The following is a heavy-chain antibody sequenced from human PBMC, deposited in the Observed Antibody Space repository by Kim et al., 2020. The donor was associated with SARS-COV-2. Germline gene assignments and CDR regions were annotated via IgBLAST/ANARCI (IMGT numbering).Heavy chain of an antibody. J-gene: IGHJ1*01. Sequence: GGSLRLSCAASGFTFSSYAMHWVRQAPGKGLEWVALISYGGSDKYYADSVKGRVTISRDNSRNTLYLQMNSLRADDSAVYYCARASSRISWEEYFQHWGQGTLVTVSS. CDR2: ISYGGSDK. CDR3: ARASSRISWEEYFQH. D-gene: IGHD6-13*01. CDR1: GFTFSSYA. V-gene: IGHV3-30*04.